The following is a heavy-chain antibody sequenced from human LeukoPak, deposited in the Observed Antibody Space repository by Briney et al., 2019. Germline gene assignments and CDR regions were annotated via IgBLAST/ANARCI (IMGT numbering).Heavy chain of an antibody. D-gene: IGHD6-6*01. V-gene: IGHV3-30*02. CDR3: AKCFRYSSSDYFDY. Sequence: GGSLRLSCAASAFSLNAYNMNWVRQAPGKGLEWVAFIRYDGSNKYYADSVKGRFTISRDNSKNTLYLQMNSLRAEDTAVYYCAKCFRYSSSDYFDYWGQGTLVTVSS. CDR2: IRYDGSNK. CDR1: AFSLNAYN. J-gene: IGHJ4*02.